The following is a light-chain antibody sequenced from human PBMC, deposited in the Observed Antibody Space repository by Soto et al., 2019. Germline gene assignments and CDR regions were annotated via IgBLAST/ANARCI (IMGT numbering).Light chain of an antibody. CDR3: HQYGSSPYT. CDR2: GAS. V-gene: IGKV3-20*01. J-gene: IGKJ2*01. Sequence: EIVLTQSPGTLSLSPGERATLSCRGSQSVSSSFLAWYQQKPGQAPRLLIYGASSRATGIPDRFSGSGSGTDFTLTISRLEPEDFAVYYCHQYGSSPYTFGQGTKLGIK. CDR1: QSVSSSF.